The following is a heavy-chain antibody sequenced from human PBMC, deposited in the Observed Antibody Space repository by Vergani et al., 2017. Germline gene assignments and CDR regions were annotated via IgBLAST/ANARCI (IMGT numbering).Heavy chain of an antibody. CDR2: ISGSGGST. D-gene: IGHD3-3*01. Sequence: EVQLLESGGGLVQPGGSLRLSCAASGFTFSSYAMSWVRQAPGKGLEWVSAISGSGGSTYYADSVKGRFTIARDTSKNTLYLQMNSLRAEDTAVYYCAKDLEAICGVVIGDYWGQGTLVTVSS. CDR3: AKDLEAICGVVIGDY. J-gene: IGHJ4*02. CDR1: GFTFSSYA. V-gene: IGHV3-23*01.